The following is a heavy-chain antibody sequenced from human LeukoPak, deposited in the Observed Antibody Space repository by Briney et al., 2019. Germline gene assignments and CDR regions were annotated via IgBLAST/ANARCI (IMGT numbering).Heavy chain of an antibody. D-gene: IGHD3-16*01. J-gene: IGHJ4*02. Sequence: PGGSLRLSCAASGFTFSSYAMIWVRQAPGKGLEWVSALSCSGGSTYYADSVKGRFTISRDNSKNTLYLQMNSLRAEDTAVYYCAKESYGMSSGWGSYDSTRFFDYWGQGTLVTVSS. CDR3: AKESYGMSSGWGSYDSTRFFDY. CDR2: LSCSGGST. CDR1: GFTFSSYA. V-gene: IGHV3-23*01.